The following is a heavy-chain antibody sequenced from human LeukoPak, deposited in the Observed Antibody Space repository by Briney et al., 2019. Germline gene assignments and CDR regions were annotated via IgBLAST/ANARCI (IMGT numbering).Heavy chain of an antibody. D-gene: IGHD3-10*01. V-gene: IGHV4-61*01. CDR1: GGSVSSGSNY. CDR2: IHYSGST. Sequence: SETLSLTCTVSGGSVSSGSNYWSWIRQPPGKGLEWIGYIHYSGSTSHNPALKSRVTISVDTSKNQFSLKLSSVTAADTAVYYCARVLYGSGTYYFDYWGQGTLVTVSS. J-gene: IGHJ4*02. CDR3: ARVLYGSGTYYFDY.